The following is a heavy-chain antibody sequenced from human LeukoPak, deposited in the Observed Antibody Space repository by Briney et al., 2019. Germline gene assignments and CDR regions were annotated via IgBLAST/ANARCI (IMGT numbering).Heavy chain of an antibody. D-gene: IGHD3-10*01. V-gene: IGHV4-4*02. CDR2: IYHSWST. Sequence: PSETLSLTCAVSGGSISSSNWWSWVRQPPGKGLEWIGEIYHSWSTNYNPSLASRVTVSVDTSKNQFSLNLTSVTAADTAVYFCARGIVYGSGSYYKAYYFDSWGQGTLGTVSS. J-gene: IGHJ4*02. CDR1: GGSISSSNW. CDR3: ARGIVYGSGSYYKAYYFDS.